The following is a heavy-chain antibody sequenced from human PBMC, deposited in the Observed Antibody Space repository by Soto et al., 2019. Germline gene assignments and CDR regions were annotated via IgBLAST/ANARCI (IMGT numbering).Heavy chain of an antibody. D-gene: IGHD1-26*01. V-gene: IGHV4-59*01. CDR3: ARERESYIDY. CDR2: IYYSGST. J-gene: IGHJ4*02. Sequence: QVQLQESGPGLVKPSETLSLTCTVSGGSISSYYWSWLRQPPGKGLEWLGYIYYSGSTNYNPSLKSRVTISVDTSKNQFSLKLSSVTAADTAVYYCARERESYIDYWGQGTLVTVSS. CDR1: GGSISSYY.